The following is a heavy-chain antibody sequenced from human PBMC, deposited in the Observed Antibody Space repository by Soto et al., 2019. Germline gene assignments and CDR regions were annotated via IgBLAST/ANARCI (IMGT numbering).Heavy chain of an antibody. D-gene: IGHD4-4*01. Sequence: PGGSLRLSCAASGFTFSSYRMHWVRQAPGKGLVWVSRINSDGSSTSYADSVKGRFTISRDNAKNTLYLQMNSLRAEDTAVYYCARARKVSTTVTTGRWFDPWGQGTLVTVSS. V-gene: IGHV3-74*01. CDR1: GFTFSSYR. CDR3: ARARKVSTTVTTGRWFDP. J-gene: IGHJ5*02. CDR2: INSDGSST.